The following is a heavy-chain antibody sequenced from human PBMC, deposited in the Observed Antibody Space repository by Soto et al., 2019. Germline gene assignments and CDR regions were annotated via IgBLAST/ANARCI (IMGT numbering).Heavy chain of an antibody. D-gene: IGHD6-13*01. Sequence: QVQLVQSGAEVKKPGASVKVSCKASGYTFTGYYMHWVRQAPGQGLEWMGWINPNSGGTNYAQKFQGRVTMTRDTSISTAYMELSRLRSDDTAVYYCARAGWVAAASVSDGMDVWGQGTTVTVSS. J-gene: IGHJ6*02. CDR2: INPNSGGT. V-gene: IGHV1-2*02. CDR3: ARAGWVAAASVSDGMDV. CDR1: GYTFTGYY.